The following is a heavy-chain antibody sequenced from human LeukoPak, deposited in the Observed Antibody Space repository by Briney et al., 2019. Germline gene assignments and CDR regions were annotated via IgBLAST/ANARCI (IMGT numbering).Heavy chain of an antibody. V-gene: IGHV4-39*07. CDR3: ATGLSQLSYYYYMDV. CDR2: IYHSGST. D-gene: IGHD1-1*01. Sequence: SETLSLTCTVSGGSISSSSYYWGWIRQPPGKGLEWIGSIYHSGSTYYNPSLKSRVTISVDTSKNQFSLKLSSVTAADTAVYYCATGLSQLSYYYYMDVWGKGTTVTVSS. J-gene: IGHJ6*03. CDR1: GGSISSSSYY.